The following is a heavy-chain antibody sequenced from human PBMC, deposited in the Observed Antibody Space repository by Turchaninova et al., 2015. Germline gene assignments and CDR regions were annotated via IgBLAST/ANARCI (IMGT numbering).Heavy chain of an antibody. CDR3: AKIAVAGYFDY. D-gene: IGHD6-19*01. CDR2: IYLSGST. V-gene: IGHV4-38-2*01. Sequence: QVQLQESGPGLVKPSATLSLTCAVSGYSISSGYYWGWIRQPPGKGLEWIGTIYLSGSTYYNPSLKSRVTISVDTSKNQFSLKLNSVTAADTAVYYCAKIAVAGYFDYWGQGTLVTVSS. J-gene: IGHJ4*02. CDR1: GYSISSGYY.